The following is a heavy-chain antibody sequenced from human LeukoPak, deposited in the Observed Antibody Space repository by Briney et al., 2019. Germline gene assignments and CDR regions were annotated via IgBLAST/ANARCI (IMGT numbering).Heavy chain of an antibody. Sequence: GGSLRLSCAASGFIFTNASMSWVRQAPGKGLEWVGRIKTKIDGWTTDYAAPVKGRFTISRDDSKNTLYLQMNSLKTEDTAVYYCITVKTWPLHTFPYWGQGTLVTVSS. J-gene: IGHJ4*02. CDR2: IKTKIDGWTT. CDR1: GFIFTNAS. V-gene: IGHV3-15*05. D-gene: IGHD5-24*01. CDR3: ITVKTWPLHTFPY.